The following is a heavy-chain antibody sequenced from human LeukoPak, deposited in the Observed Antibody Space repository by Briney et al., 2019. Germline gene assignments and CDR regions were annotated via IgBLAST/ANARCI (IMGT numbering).Heavy chain of an antibody. J-gene: IGHJ4*02. V-gene: IGHV1-46*01. CDR3: ARDELSAGTDDSYGDY. Sequence: GASVKVSCKASGYTFTSYYMHWVRQAPGQGLEWMGIINPSGGSTSYAQKFQGRVTMTRDMSTSTVYMELSSLRSEDTAVYYCARDELSAGTDDSYGDYWGQGTLVTVSS. CDR2: INPSGGST. CDR1: GYTFTSYY. D-gene: IGHD6-13*01.